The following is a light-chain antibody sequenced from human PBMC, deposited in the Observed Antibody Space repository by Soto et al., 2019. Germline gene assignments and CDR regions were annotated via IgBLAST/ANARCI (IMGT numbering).Light chain of an antibody. CDR3: SSYTAATHVV. Sequence: QSALTQPASVSGSPGQSITISCTGTSNDVGGYDYVSWYQQHPGKVPKLMIYDVSKRPSGVSSRFSGSKSGNTASLTISGLQAEDEADYYCSSYTAATHVVFGGGTQLTVL. CDR2: DVS. V-gene: IGLV2-14*03. J-gene: IGLJ2*01. CDR1: SNDVGGYDY.